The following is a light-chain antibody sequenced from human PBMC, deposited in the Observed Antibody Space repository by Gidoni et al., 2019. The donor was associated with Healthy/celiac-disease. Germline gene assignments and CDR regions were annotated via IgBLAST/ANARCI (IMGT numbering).Light chain of an antibody. J-gene: IGKJ1*01. CDR2: WAS. V-gene: IGKV4-1*01. Sequence: DLVMTQSPHSLAVSLCERATINCKSSQSVLYSSNNKNYLAWYQQKPGQPPKLLIYWASTREAGVPDRVSGSGSGTDFTLTISSLQAEDVAVYYGQKYYSTPLTFXQXTKVEIK. CDR1: QSVLYSSNNKNY. CDR3: QKYYSTPLT.